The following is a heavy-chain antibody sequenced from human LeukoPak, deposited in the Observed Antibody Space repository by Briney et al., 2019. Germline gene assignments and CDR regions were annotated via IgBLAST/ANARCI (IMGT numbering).Heavy chain of an antibody. Sequence: PSETLSLTCAVYGGSFSGYYWSWIRQPPGKGLEWIGEINHSGSTNYNPSLKSRVTISVDTSKNQFSLKLSSVTAADTAVYYCARRITIFGVVISWGQGTLVTVSS. CDR1: GGSFSGYY. CDR2: INHSGST. CDR3: ARRITIFGVVIS. J-gene: IGHJ5*02. D-gene: IGHD3-3*01. V-gene: IGHV4-34*01.